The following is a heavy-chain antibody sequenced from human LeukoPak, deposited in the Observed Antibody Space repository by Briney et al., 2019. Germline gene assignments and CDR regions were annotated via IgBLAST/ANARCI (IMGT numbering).Heavy chain of an antibody. CDR3: AKEYRGAAAERGLDY. CDR1: GFTFDDYA. Sequence: GGSLRLSCAASGFTFDDYAMHWVRQAPGKGLEWVSLISWDGGSTYYADSVKGRFTISRDNSKNSLYLQMNSLRAEDTALYYCAKEYRGAAAERGLDYWGQGTLVTVSS. CDR2: ISWDGGST. J-gene: IGHJ4*02. D-gene: IGHD6-13*01. V-gene: IGHV3-43D*03.